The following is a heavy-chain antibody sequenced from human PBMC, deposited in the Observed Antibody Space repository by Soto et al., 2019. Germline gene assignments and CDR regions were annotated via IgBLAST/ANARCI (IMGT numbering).Heavy chain of an antibody. CDR2: ISAYNGNT. J-gene: IGHJ6*03. Sequence: ASVKVSCKASGYTFTSSGISWGRQAPGQGLEWMGWISAYNGNTNYAQKLQGRVTMTTDTSTSTAYMELRSLRSDDTAVYYCARIPEGYDFWSGYSHRRYYYYYMDVWGKGTTVTVS. CDR1: GYTFTSSG. D-gene: IGHD3-3*01. V-gene: IGHV1-18*01. CDR3: ARIPEGYDFWSGYSHRRYYYYYMDV.